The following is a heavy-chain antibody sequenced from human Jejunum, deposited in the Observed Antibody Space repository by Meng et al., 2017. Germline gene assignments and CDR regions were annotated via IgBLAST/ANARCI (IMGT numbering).Heavy chain of an antibody. CDR1: GYTFSHYA. CDR3: TRDGYSDCSSTSCFDY. J-gene: IGHJ4*02. Sequence: VQVVKPGSELKKPGASVKVSCKASGYTFSHYAINWLRQAPGQGLEWMGWIDTNTGNPMYAQGFIGRVVFSLDTSVSTAYLQISSLKADDTAVYYCTRDGYSDCSSTSCFDYWGQGTLVTVSS. CDR2: IDTNTGNP. V-gene: IGHV7-4-1*02. D-gene: IGHD2-2*01.